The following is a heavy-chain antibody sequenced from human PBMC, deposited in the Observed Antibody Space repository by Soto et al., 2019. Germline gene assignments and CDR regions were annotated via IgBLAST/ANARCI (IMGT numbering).Heavy chain of an antibody. CDR3: ARKPPSAIQGWACGMDD. CDR2: TFSGGNT. D-gene: IGHD2-21*01. V-gene: IGHV3-53*02. Sequence: ELQLVETGGGLIQTGGSLRLSCAASGFSISSNYIAWVRQPPGKGLEWVSTTFSGGNTEYAASVKGRCSISRDNYKKTLYLQMDNLRVEDTAVYYCARKPPSAIQGWACGMDDWGQGTTVSVSS. CDR1: GFSISSNY. J-gene: IGHJ6*02.